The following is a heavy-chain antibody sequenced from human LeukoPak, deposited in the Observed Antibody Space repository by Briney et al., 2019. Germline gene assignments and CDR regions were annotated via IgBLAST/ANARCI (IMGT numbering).Heavy chain of an antibody. V-gene: IGHV3-49*04. D-gene: IGHD3-22*01. Sequence: GGSLRLSCTASGFTFGDYAMSWVRQAPGKGLEWVDFIRSKAYGGTTEYAASVKGRFTISRDDSKSIAYLQMNSLKTEDTAVYYCTRAYYYDSSGYYLDYWGQGTLVTVSS. CDR2: IRSKAYGGTT. J-gene: IGHJ4*02. CDR1: GFTFGDYA. CDR3: TRAYYYDSSGYYLDY.